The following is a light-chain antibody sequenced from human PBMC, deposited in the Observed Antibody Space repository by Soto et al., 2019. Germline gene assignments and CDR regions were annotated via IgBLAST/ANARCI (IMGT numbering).Light chain of an antibody. V-gene: IGLV2-14*01. CDR1: SSDFGNYNY. CDR3: SSFTRRHTLV. Sequence: SALTQPASVSGSPGQSITISCTGTSSDFGNYNYVSWYQQHPGKAPRLMIYEVSNRPSGISNRFSGSKSGNTASRTISGLQAEDGSDYYCSSFTRRHTLVFGTGTKLTVL. CDR2: EVS. J-gene: IGLJ1*01.